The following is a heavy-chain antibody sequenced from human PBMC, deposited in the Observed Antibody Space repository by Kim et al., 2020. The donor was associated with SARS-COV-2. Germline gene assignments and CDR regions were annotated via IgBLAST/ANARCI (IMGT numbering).Heavy chain of an antibody. D-gene: IGHD6-19*01. CDR1: GFTFSSYS. V-gene: IGHV3-48*02. J-gene: IGHJ4*02. CDR2: ISSSSSTI. Sequence: GGSLRLSCAASGFTFSSYSMNWVRQAPGKGLEWVSYISSSSSTIYYADSVKGRFTISRDNAKNSLYLQMNSLRDEDTAVYYCARGEERYSSGWYFTPFDYWGQGTLVTVSS. CDR3: ARGEERYSSGWYFTPFDY.